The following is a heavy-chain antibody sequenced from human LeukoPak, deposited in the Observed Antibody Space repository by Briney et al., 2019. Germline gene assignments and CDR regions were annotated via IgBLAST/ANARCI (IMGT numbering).Heavy chain of an antibody. CDR2: MNPNSGNT. CDR1: GYTFTSYD. CDR3: ARGLYDFWSGYSGFDP. D-gene: IGHD3-3*01. V-gene: IGHV1-8*03. Sequence: GASVKVSCKASGYTFTSYDINWVRQATGQGLEWMGWMNPNSGNTGYAQKFQGRVTITRNTSISTAYMELSSLRSEDTAVYYCARGLYDFWSGYSGFDPWGQGTLVTVSS. J-gene: IGHJ5*02.